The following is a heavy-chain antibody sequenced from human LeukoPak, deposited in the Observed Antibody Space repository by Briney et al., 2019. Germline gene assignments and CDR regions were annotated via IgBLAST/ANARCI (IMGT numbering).Heavy chain of an antibody. J-gene: IGHJ4*02. CDR3: ARGIHSSGWYFDY. CDR2: INHSGST. CDR1: GGSFSGYY. Sequence: SETLSLTCAVYGGSFSGYYWSWIRQPPGKGLEWIGEINHSGSTNYNPSLKSRVTISVDTSKNQFSLKLSSVTAADTAVYHCARGIHSSGWYFDYWGQGTLVTVSS. V-gene: IGHV4-34*01. D-gene: IGHD6-19*01.